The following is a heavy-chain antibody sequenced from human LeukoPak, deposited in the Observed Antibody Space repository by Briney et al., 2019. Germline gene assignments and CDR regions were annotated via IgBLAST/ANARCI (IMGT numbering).Heavy chain of an antibody. V-gene: IGHV4-30-2*01. Sequence: SETLSLTCAVSSASISSGGYSWSWIRQPPGKGLEWVGYIHHGGNSCSSPSLKSRVTISVDRSNNHFSLRLSSLTAADTAVYYCARVGGTNYYYYGMDVWGQGTTVTVSS. D-gene: IGHD1-1*01. CDR3: ARVGGTNYYYYGMDV. J-gene: IGHJ6*02. CDR1: SASISSGGYS. CDR2: IHHGGNS.